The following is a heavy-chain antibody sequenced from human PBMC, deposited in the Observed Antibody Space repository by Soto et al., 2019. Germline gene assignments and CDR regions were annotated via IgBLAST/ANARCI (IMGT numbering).Heavy chain of an antibody. D-gene: IGHD2-2*01. CDR2: INPNSGGT. V-gene: IGHV1-2*04. CDR1: GYTFTGYY. J-gene: IGHJ5*02. CDR3: AREGGIVVVPAGPEEFDP. Sequence: ASVKVSCKASGYTFTGYYMHWVRQAPGQGLEWMGWINPNSGGTNYAQKFQGWVTMTRDTSISTAYMELSRLRSDDTAVYYCAREGGIVVVPAGPEEFDPWGQGTLVTVSS.